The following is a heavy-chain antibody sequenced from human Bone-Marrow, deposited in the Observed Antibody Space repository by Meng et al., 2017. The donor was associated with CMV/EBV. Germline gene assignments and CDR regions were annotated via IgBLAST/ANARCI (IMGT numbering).Heavy chain of an antibody. CDR3: ARLNSRAIFGVVRAGYYYGMDV. J-gene: IGHJ6*02. V-gene: IGHV4-39*01. D-gene: IGHD3-3*01. CDR2: IYYSGST. Sequence: SETLALTCTGSGGSISSSSYYWGWIRQPPGKGLEWIGSIYYSGSTYYNPSLKSRVTISVDTSKNQFSLKLSSVTAADTAVYYCARLNSRAIFGVVRAGYYYGMDVWGQGTTVTVSS. CDR1: GGSISSSSYY.